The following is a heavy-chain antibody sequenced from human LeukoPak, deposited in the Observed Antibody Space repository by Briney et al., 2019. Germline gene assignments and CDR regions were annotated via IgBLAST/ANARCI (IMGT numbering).Heavy chain of an antibody. Sequence: GRSLRLSCAASGFTFSSYGMHWVRQAPGKGLEWVAVISYDGSNKYYADSVKGRFTISRDNSKNTLYLQMNGLRAEDTAVYYCAKGGRWFGELISSRFGDYWGQGTLVTISS. D-gene: IGHD3-10*01. V-gene: IGHV3-30*18. CDR2: ISYDGSNK. J-gene: IGHJ4*02. CDR1: GFTFSSYG. CDR3: AKGGRWFGELISSRFGDY.